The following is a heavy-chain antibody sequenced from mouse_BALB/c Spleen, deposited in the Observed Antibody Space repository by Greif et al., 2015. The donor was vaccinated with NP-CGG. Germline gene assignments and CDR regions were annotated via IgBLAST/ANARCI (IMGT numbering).Heavy chain of an antibody. D-gene: IGHD3-3*01. Sequence: EVQLVESGGDLVKPGGSLKLPCAASGFTFSSYGMSWVRQTPDKRLEWVATISSGGSYTYYPDSVKGRFTISRDNAKNTLYLQMSSLKSEDTAMYYCARHGGGTWFAYWGQGTLVTVSA. CDR3: ARHGGGTWFAY. CDR2: ISSGGSYT. CDR1: GFTFSSYG. V-gene: IGHV5-6*01. J-gene: IGHJ3*01.